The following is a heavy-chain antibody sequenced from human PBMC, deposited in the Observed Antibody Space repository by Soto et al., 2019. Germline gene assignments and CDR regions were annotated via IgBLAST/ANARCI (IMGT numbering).Heavy chain of an antibody. J-gene: IGHJ4*01. Sequence: EVQLLESGGGLVQPGGSLRLSCAASGFTFNTYDMSWVRQAPGTGLEWVSSIATTGETTFYADSLRGRFTISRDNSKNTLFLQINTRRADDTSIYYSVRQWGGWSHGTLVTVSS. D-gene: IGHD3-3*01. CDR1: GFTFNTYD. CDR3: VRQWGG. CDR2: IATTGETT. V-gene: IGHV3-23*01.